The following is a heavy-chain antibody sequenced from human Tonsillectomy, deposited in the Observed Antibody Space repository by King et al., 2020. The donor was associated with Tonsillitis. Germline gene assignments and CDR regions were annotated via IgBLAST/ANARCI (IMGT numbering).Heavy chain of an antibody. CDR3: TRQVATMLRGVITEHSDY. CDR2: IRGKGYGGTT. V-gene: IGHV3-49*04. J-gene: IGHJ4*02. Sequence: VQLVESGGDLVQPGRSLRLSCTASGFTFGDYAMSWVRQAPGKGLEWVGFIRGKGYGGTTEYAASVKGRITVSRDDSKSIAYLQMDSLKTEDTAVYYCTRQVATMLRGVITEHSDYWGQGTLVTVSS. D-gene: IGHD3-10*01. CDR1: GFTFGDYA.